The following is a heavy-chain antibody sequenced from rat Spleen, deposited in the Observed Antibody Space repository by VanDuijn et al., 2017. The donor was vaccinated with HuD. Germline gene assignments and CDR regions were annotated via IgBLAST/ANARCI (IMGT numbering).Heavy chain of an antibody. Sequence: EVQLVESGGGLVQPGRSLKLSCVASGFTFSNYGLAWVRQAPTKGLEWVASISTGGGNTFFRDSVKGRFTLSRNNAKNTLYLQMDSLRSEDTATYYCARHAGAPSYFDYWGQGTLVTVSS. V-gene: IGHV5S13*01. CDR1: GFTFSNYG. D-gene: IGHD1-4*01. CDR2: ISTGGGNT. CDR3: ARHAGAPSYFDY. J-gene: IGHJ3*01.